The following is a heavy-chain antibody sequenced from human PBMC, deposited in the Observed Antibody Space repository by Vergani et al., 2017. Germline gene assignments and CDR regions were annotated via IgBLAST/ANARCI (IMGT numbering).Heavy chain of an antibody. J-gene: IGHJ6*03. D-gene: IGHD1-1*01. CDR3: ARGGRRRTLYYYYYMDV. CDR2: IYYSGST. CDR1: GGSVSSGSYY. V-gene: IGHV4-61*01. Sequence: QVQLQESGPGLVKPSETLSLTCTVPGGSVSSGSYYWSWIRQPPGKGLEWIGYIYYSGSTNYNPSLKSRVTISVDTSKNQFSLKLSSVTAADTAVYYCARGGRRRTLYYYYYMDVWGKGTTVTVSS.